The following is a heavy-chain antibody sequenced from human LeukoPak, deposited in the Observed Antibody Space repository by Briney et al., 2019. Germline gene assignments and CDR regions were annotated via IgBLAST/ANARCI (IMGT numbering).Heavy chain of an antibody. V-gene: IGHV3-73*01. J-gene: IGHJ4*02. D-gene: IGHD1-26*01. CDR2: IRSKANSYAS. CDR1: GFTFSGSA. Sequence: GGSLRLSCAASGFTFSGSAMHWVRQASGKGLEWVGRIRSKANSYASAYAASVKGRFTISRDDSTNTAYLQMNSLKTEDTAVYYCTTTPVGATTGIDYWGQGTLVSVS. CDR3: TTTPVGATTGIDY.